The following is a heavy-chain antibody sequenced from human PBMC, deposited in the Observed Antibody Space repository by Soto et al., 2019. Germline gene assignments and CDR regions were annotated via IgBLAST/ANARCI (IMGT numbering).Heavy chain of an antibody. CDR2: ISGSGGST. D-gene: IGHD4-17*01. Sequence: PGGSLRLSCAASGFTFSSYAMSWVRQAPGKGLEWVSAISGSGGSTYYADSVKGRFTISRDNAKNSLYLQMNSLRAEDTAVYYCARQYGDYFGIDYWGQGTLVTVSS. CDR3: ARQYGDYFGIDY. V-gene: IGHV3-23*01. J-gene: IGHJ4*02. CDR1: GFTFSSYA.